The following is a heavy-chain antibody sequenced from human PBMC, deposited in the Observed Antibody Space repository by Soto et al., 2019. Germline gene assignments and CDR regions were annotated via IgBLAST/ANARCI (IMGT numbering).Heavy chain of an antibody. CDR2: INAGNGNT. CDR3: ARAVAVPADFDY. J-gene: IGHJ4*02. CDR1: GYTFTRYA. Sequence: QVQLVQSGAEEKKPGASVKVSCKASGYTFTRYAMHGVRQAPGQRLEWMGWINAGNGNTKYSQKFQGRVTITRDTSASIAYLELSSLRSEDTAVYSCARAVAVPADFDYWGQGTLVTVSS. D-gene: IGHD6-19*01. V-gene: IGHV1-3*05.